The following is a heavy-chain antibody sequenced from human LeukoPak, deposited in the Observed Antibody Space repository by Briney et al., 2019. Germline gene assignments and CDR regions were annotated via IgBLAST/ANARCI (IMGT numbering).Heavy chain of an antibody. CDR1: GGTFSSYA. J-gene: IGHJ6*02. Sequence: SVKVSCKASGGTFSSYAISWVRQAPGQGLEWMGGIIPIFGTANYAQKFQGRVTITADESTSTAYMELSSLRCEDTAVYYCARDCGEYSSSPDYYYYGMDVWGQGTTVTVSS. V-gene: IGHV1-69*01. CDR2: IIPIFGTA. D-gene: IGHD6-6*01. CDR3: ARDCGEYSSSPDYYYYGMDV.